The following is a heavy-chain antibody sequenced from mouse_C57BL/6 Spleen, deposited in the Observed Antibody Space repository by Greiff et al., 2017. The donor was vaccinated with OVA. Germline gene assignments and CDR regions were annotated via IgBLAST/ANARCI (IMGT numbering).Heavy chain of an antibody. CDR1: GYAFSSSW. J-gene: IGHJ4*01. CDR2: IYPGDGDT. D-gene: IGHD1-1*01. CDR3: ARGVTTVVVPYAMDY. Sequence: VQLQQSGPELVKPGASVKISCKASGYAFSSSWMNWVKQRPGKGLEWIGRIYPGDGDTNYNGKFKGKATLTADKSSSTAYMQLSSLTSEDSAVYFGARGVTTVVVPYAMDYWGQGTSVTVSS. V-gene: IGHV1-82*01.